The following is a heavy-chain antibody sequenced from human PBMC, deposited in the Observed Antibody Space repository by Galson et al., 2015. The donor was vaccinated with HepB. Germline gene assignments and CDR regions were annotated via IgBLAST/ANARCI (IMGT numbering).Heavy chain of an antibody. J-gene: IGHJ4*02. CDR1: GFTFSSYA. CDR3: ARDGGSYAFDY. V-gene: IGHV3-23*01. CDR2: ISGSGGRT. D-gene: IGHD1-26*01. Sequence: SLRLSCAASGFTFSSYAMSWVRQAPGKGLEWVSGISGSGGRTFYADSVKGRFTISSDNSKNTLYLQMDSLRAEDTAVYYCARDGGSYAFDYWGQGTLVTVSS.